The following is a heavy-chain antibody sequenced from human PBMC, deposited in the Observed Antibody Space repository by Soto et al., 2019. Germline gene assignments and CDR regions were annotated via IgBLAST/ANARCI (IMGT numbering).Heavy chain of an antibody. J-gene: IGHJ4*02. CDR1: GFILSTYT. V-gene: IGHV3-21*01. Sequence: PGGSLRLSCAASGFILSTYTMNWVRQAPGKRLEWVSSIDISSSYIYYADSVKGRFTISRDNSKNTLYLQMNSLRAEDTAVYYCGVDTTGLLDYWGQGTLVTVSS. CDR3: GVDTTGLLDY. D-gene: IGHD5-18*01. CDR2: IDISSSYI.